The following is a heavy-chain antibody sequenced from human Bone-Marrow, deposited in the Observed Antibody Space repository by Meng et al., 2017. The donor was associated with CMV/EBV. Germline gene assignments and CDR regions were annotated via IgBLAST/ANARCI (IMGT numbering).Heavy chain of an antibody. CDR3: ARGFRPYWFDP. CDR2: VSYSGST. V-gene: IGHV4-39*07. Sequence: SETLSLTCTVSGDSINSKIYYWGWVRQPPGKGLEWIGSVSYSGSTYYNPSLKSRVTISVDTSKNQFSLKLSSVTAADTAVYYCARGFRPYWFDPWGQGTLVTV. J-gene: IGHJ5*02. CDR1: GDSINSKIYY. D-gene: IGHD6-6*01.